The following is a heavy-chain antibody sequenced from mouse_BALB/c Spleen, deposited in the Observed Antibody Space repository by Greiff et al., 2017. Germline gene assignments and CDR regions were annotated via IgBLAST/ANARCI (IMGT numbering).Heavy chain of an antibody. CDR2: ISSGGST. D-gene: IGHD2-4*01. CDR1: GFTFSSYA. CDR3: ARGIYYDYDGFDY. J-gene: IGHJ2*01. V-gene: IGHV5-6-5*01. Sequence: EVMLVESGGGLVKPGGSLKLSCAASGFTFSSYAMSWVRQTPEKRLEWVASISSGGSTYYPDSVKGRFTISRDNARNILYLQMSSLRSEDTAMYYCARGIYYDYDGFDYWGQGTTLTVSS.